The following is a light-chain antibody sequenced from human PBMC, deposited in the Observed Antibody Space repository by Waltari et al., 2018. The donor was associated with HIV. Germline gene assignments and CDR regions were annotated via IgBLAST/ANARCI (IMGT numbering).Light chain of an antibody. V-gene: IGLV2-14*01. Sequence: QSALTQPASVSESPGQSITISCAGTSNDVGAYDYVSWYQQSPGKVPKLLIYDVYNRPSRISNRFSGSKSGNTAFLTISGLRAEDEADYYCASFTSGRLNVFGSGTKVTVL. CDR1: SNDVGAYDY. CDR3: ASFTSGRLNV. CDR2: DVY. J-gene: IGLJ1*01.